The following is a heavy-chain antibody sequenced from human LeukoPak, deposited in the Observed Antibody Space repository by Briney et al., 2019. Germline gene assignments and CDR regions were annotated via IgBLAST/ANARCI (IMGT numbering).Heavy chain of an antibody. CDR2: ISSSSSYI. V-gene: IGHV3-21*01. Sequence: GGSLRLSCAASGFTFSSYSMNWVRQAPGKGLDWVSSISSSSSYIYYADSVKGRFTISRDNAKNSLYLQMNSLRAEGTAVYYCAREPFDSSGYYYFDYWGQGTLVTVSS. CDR1: GFTFSSYS. D-gene: IGHD3-22*01. J-gene: IGHJ4*02. CDR3: AREPFDSSGYYYFDY.